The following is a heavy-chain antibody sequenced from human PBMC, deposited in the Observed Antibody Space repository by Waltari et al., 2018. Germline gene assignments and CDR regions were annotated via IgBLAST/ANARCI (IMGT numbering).Heavy chain of an antibody. Sequence: QVQLQQWGAGLLKPSETLSLTCAVYGGSFSGYYWSWIRQPPGKGLEWSGEINHSGSTTYTPSLKSRGTISVDTSKNQFSLTLSSVTAADTSVYYCARGAWGQWLVEASYYYYGMDVWGQGTTVTVSS. CDR3: ARGAWGQWLVEASYYYYGMDV. CDR2: INHSGST. D-gene: IGHD6-19*01. CDR1: GGSFSGYY. V-gene: IGHV4-34*01. J-gene: IGHJ6*02.